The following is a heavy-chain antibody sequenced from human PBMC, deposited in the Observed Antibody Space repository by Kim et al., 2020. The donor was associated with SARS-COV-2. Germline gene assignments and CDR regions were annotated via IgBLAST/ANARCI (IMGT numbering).Heavy chain of an antibody. Sequence: TYYTPALKSQVTISVDPSKNQFSLKLSSVTAADTAVYYCARARVRGVASYWGQGTLVTVSS. CDR2: T. V-gene: IGHV4-31*01. D-gene: IGHD3-10*02. CDR3: ARARVRGVASY. J-gene: IGHJ4*02.